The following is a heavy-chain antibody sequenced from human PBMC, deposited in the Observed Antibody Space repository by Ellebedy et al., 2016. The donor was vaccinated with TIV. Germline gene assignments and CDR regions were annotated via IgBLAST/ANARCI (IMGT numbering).Heavy chain of an antibody. Sequence: AASVKVSCKASGYTFTGYYMHWVRQAPGQGLEWMGWINPNSGGTNYAQKFQGRVTMTRDTSISTAYMELSRLRSDDTAVYYCARGGSGSPTAREWFDPWGQGTLVTVSS. CDR3: ARGGSGSPTAREWFDP. CDR2: INPNSGGT. D-gene: IGHD3-10*01. V-gene: IGHV1-2*02. J-gene: IGHJ5*02. CDR1: GYTFTGYY.